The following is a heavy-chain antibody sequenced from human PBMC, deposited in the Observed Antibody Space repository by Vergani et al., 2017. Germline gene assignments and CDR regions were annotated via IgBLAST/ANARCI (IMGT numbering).Heavy chain of an antibody. V-gene: IGHV3-30-3*01. D-gene: IGHD3-22*01. CDR3: ARSENHYYDSSGIDY. J-gene: IGHJ4*02. CDR2: ISYDGSNK. CDR1: GFTFSSYA. Sequence: QVQLVESGGGVVQPGRSLRLSCAASGFTFSSYAMHWVRQAPGKGLEWVAVISYDGSNKYYADSVKGRFTIYRDNSKNTLYLQMNSLRAEDTAVYYCARSENHYYDSSGIDYWGQGTLVTVSS.